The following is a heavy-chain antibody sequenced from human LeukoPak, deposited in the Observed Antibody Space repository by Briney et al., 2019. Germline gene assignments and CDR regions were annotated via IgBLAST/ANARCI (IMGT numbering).Heavy chain of an antibody. CDR3: ARDWDSRNDCFDP. D-gene: IGHD1-1*01. J-gene: IGHJ5*02. V-gene: IGHV1-18*01. CDR2: TSAHNDDT. CDR1: GYTFTSYG. Sequence: ASVKVSCKASGYTFTSYGISWVRQAPGQGLQWMGWTSAHNDDTNYAQNLQGRLTLTTDTSTNTVYMELRSLRSDDTAFYYCARDWDSRNDCFDPWGQGTLVTVPS.